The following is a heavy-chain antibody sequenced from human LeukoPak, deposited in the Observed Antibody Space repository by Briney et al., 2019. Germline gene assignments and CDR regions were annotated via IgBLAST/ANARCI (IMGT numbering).Heavy chain of an antibody. CDR3: ARGRYFDWLPDY. Sequence: SETLSLTCTVSGGSISSYYWSWVRQPPGKGLEWFGYIYYSGSTKYNPSLKRRVTISVDPSKNQCSLKLSSVTAADTAVYYCARGRYFDWLPDYWGQGTLVTVSS. J-gene: IGHJ4*02. D-gene: IGHD3-9*01. CDR1: GGSISSYY. V-gene: IGHV4-59*01. CDR2: IYYSGST.